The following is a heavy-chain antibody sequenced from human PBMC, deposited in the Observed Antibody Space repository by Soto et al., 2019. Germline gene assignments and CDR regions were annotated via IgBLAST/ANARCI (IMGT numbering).Heavy chain of an antibody. D-gene: IGHD1-26*01. CDR3: ARIPYSDTDPCP. J-gene: IGHJ5*02. V-gene: IGHV3-74*01. Sequence: EVQLVESGGGLVQPGGSLRLSCAASGFAFSTKWMHWVRQGPGKGLVWVSRISIDGTTTNYADSVKGRFTISRDNAKNMLYLQMDSLRAEDTAVYYCARIPYSDTDPCPWGQGTLVTVSS. CDR2: ISIDGTTT. CDR1: GFAFSTKW.